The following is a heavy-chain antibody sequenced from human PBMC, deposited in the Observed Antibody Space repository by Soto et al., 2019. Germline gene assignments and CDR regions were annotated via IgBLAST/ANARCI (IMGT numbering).Heavy chain of an antibody. V-gene: IGHV3-48*01. CDR2: ITGSSNTI. D-gene: IGHD2-8*01. CDR3: ARTGRNGFLDY. CDR1: GFTLSSYS. J-gene: IGHJ4*02. Sequence: EVQLVESGGGLVQPGGSLRLSCEASGFTLSSYSMNWARQAPGKGLEWVSYITGSSNTIYYADSVKGRFTISRDNAKNSLYLQMNSLRAEDTAVYYCARTGRNGFLDYWGQGTRVTVSS.